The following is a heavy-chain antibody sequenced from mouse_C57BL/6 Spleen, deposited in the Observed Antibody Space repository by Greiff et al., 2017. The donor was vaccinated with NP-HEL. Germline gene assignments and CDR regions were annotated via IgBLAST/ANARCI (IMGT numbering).Heavy chain of an antibody. D-gene: IGHD2-1*01. Sequence: EAKLMESGGGLVKPGGSLKLSCAASGFTFSDYGMHWVRQAPEKGLEWVAYISSGSSTIYYADTVKGRFTISRDNAKNTLFLQMTSLRSEDTAMYYCARLYYGNYDAMDYWGQGTSVTVSS. J-gene: IGHJ4*01. V-gene: IGHV5-17*01. CDR3: ARLYYGNYDAMDY. CDR1: GFTFSDYG. CDR2: ISSGSSTI.